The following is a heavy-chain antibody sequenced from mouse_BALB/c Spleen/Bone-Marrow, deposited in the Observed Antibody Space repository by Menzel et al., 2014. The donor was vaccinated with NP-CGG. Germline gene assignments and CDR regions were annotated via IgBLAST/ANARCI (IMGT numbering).Heavy chain of an antibody. CDR2: IRNKANGYTT. V-gene: IGHV7-3*02. D-gene: IGHD1-1*01. CDR1: GFTFTDYY. J-gene: IGHJ2*01. Sequence: EVKLVESGGGLVQPGGSLGLSCATSGFTFTDYYMNWVRQPPGKALEWLAFIRNKANGYTTEYSASVKGRFTISRDISQSILYLQMNTLRPEDSATYYCARDMGGLLFDSWGQGTTLTVSS. CDR3: ARDMGGLLFDS.